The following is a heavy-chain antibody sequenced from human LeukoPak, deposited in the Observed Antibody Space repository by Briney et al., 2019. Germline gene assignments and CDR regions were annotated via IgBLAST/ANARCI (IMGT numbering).Heavy chain of an antibody. CDR3: ARVLYSSSWYFDY. V-gene: IGHV4-59*01. D-gene: IGHD6-13*01. CDR1: GGSIISYY. J-gene: IGHJ4*02. Sequence: SETLSLTCTVSGGSIISYYWSWIRQPPGKGLEWIGYIYYSGSTNYNPSLKSRVTISVDTSKNQFSLKLSSVTAADTAVYYCARVLYSSSWYFDYWGQGTLVTVSS. CDR2: IYYSGST.